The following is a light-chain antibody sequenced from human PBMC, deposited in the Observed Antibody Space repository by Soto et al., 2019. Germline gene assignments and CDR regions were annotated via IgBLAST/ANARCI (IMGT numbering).Light chain of an antibody. V-gene: IGKV3-20*01. Sequence: EIVLTQSPGTLSLSPGERATLTCRASQSVSNNYLAWYQQKPGQAPRLLISRASNRATGIPDTFRGSGSGTDVSLTISRLEQEDFAVYYCQQYGTSPMHTFGQGTKLEIK. J-gene: IGKJ2*01. CDR1: QSVSNNY. CDR2: RAS. CDR3: QQYGTSPMHT.